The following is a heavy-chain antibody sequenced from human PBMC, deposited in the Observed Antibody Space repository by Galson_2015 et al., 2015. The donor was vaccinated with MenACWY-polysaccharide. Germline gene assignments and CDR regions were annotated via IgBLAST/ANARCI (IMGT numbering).Heavy chain of an antibody. Sequence: SVKVSCKASGYTFTSYDINWVRQATGQGLEWMGWMNPNSGNTGYPQKFQGRVTMTRNTSISTAYMELSSLRSEDTAVYYCARVIAPDGIAVAKVLNDYWGQGTLVTVSS. D-gene: IGHD6-19*01. V-gene: IGHV1-8*01. CDR3: ARVIAPDGIAVAKVLNDY. J-gene: IGHJ4*02. CDR2: MNPNSGNT. CDR1: GYTFTSYD.